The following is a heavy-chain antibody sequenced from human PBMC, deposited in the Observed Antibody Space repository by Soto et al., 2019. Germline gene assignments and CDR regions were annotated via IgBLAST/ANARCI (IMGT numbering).Heavy chain of an antibody. CDR1: GFTFSSYE. D-gene: IGHD5-12*01. CDR2: ISSSGSTI. CDR3: ARDRRWGGGYDGGGMDV. V-gene: IGHV3-48*03. J-gene: IGHJ6*02. Sequence: EVQLVESGGGLVQPGGSLRLSCAASGFTFSSYEMNWVRQAPGKGLEWVSYISSSGSTIYYADSVKGRFTISRDNAKNPLYLQKSSLGAEDGAVYYCARDRRWGGGYDGGGMDVWGQGTTVTVSS.